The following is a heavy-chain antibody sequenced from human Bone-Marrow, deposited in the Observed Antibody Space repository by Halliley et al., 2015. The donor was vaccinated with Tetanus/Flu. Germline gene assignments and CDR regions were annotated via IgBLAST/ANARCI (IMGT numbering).Heavy chain of an antibody. CDR3: ARPARDFWSGYYNRGFEY. J-gene: IGHJ4*02. D-gene: IGHD3-3*01. CDR1: GYTFTSYF. CDR2: INPNGGST. V-gene: IGHV1-46*01. Sequence: QVQLVQSGAEVKKPGASVKVSCKASGYTFTSYFIHWVRQAPGQGLEWMGVINPNGGSTRYAQKFQGRVTMTTDTSTSTVYMELSSLRSGDTAVYYCARPARDFWSGYYNRGFEYWGQGTVVTVSS.